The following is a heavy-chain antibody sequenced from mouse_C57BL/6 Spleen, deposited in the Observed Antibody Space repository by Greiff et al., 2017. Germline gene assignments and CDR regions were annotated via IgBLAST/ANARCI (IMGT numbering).Heavy chain of an antibody. D-gene: IGHD1-1*01. J-gene: IGHJ1*03. CDR2: IDPANGNI. Sequence: EVQLQQSVAELVRPGASVKLSCTASGFNIKNTYMHLVKQRPEQGLEWIGRIDPANGNIKYAPKFQGKATITADTSSNTAYLQLSSLTSEDTAIDYCAPYYYGSSYGYFDVWGTGTTVTVSS. V-gene: IGHV14-3*01. CDR1: GFNIKNTY. CDR3: APYYYGSSYGYFDV.